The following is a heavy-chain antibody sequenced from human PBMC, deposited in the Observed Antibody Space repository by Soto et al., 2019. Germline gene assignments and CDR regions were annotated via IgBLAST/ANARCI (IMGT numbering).Heavy chain of an antibody. CDR3: ARSNWFDP. Sequence: GGSCVDYCCSWIRQPPGKALEWIGEINHSGTTHYNPSLKSRVTISVDTSKNQFSLKVSSVTAADTALYYCARSNWFDPWGQGTLVTVSS. V-gene: IGHV4-34*01. CDR1: GGSCVDYC. CDR2: INHSGTT. J-gene: IGHJ5*02.